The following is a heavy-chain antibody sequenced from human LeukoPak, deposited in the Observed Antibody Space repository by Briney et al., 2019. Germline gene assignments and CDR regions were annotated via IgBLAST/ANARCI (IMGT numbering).Heavy chain of an antibody. CDR1: GGSFSGYY. CDR3: ARAPPSHDYGGNCEYYYYYMDV. V-gene: IGHV4-34*01. J-gene: IGHJ6*03. CDR2: INHSGST. Sequence: SETLSLTCAVYGGSFSGYYWSWLRQPPGKGLEWIGEINHSGSTNYNPTLKSRVTISVDTSKNQFSLTLSSVTAADTAVYYCARAPPSHDYGGNCEYYYYYMDVWGKGTTVTVSS. D-gene: IGHD4-23*01.